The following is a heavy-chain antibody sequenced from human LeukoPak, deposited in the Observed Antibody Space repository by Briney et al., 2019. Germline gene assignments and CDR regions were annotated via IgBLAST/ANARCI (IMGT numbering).Heavy chain of an antibody. CDR3: ARARLRAAAGTTLDY. CDR1: GYTFTSYG. V-gene: IGHV1-18*01. J-gene: IGHJ4*02. D-gene: IGHD6-13*01. CDR2: ISAYNGNT. Sequence: ASVKVSCKASGYTFTSYGISWVRQAPGQGLEWMGWISAYNGNTNYAQKLQGRVTMTTDTSTSTAYMELRSLRSDDTAVYYCARARLRAAAGTTLDYWGQGTLVTVSS.